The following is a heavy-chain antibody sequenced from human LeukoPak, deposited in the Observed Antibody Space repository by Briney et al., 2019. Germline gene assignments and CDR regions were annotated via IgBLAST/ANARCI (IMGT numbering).Heavy chain of an antibody. CDR1: GGSISSGGYS. V-gene: IGHV4-30-2*01. Sequence: SETLSLTCAVSGGSISSGGYSWSWIRQPPGKGLEWIGYIYHSGSTYYNPSLRSRVTISVDRSKNQFSLKLSSVTAADTAVYYCARGGVGRLHNWFDPWGQGTLVTVSS. J-gene: IGHJ5*02. CDR3: ARGGVGRLHNWFDP. D-gene: IGHD1-26*01. CDR2: IYHSGST.